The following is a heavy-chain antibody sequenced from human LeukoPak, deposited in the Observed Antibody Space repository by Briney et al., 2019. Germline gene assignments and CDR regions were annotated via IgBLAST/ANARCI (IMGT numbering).Heavy chain of an antibody. Sequence: GGSLRLSCAASGFIFSSYAMHWVRQAPGKGLEWVAVISYDGSNKYYADSVKGRFTISRDNSKNTVYFQMNSLRAEDTAVYYCASSHIVTMIVDWGQGTLVTVSS. CDR1: GFIFSSYA. CDR2: ISYDGSNK. V-gene: IGHV3-30*04. D-gene: IGHD3-22*01. J-gene: IGHJ4*02. CDR3: ASSHIVTMIVD.